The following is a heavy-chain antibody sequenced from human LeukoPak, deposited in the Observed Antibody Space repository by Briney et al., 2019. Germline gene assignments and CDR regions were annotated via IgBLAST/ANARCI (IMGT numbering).Heavy chain of an antibody. CDR3: ASKGDTTVTTWLDY. V-gene: IGHV1-69*13. D-gene: IGHD4-17*01. CDR2: IIPIFGTA. J-gene: IGHJ4*02. CDR1: GGTFISYA. Sequence: SXXVSCKASGGTFISYAISWVRQAPGQGLEWMGGIIPIFGTANYAQKFQGRVTITADESTSTAYMELSSLRSEDTAVYYCASKGDTTVTTWLDYWGQGTLVTVSS.